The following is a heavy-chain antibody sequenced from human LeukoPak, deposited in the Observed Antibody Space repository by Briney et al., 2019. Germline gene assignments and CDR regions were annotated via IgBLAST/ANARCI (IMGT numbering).Heavy chain of an antibody. Sequence: GGSLRLSCAGSGFMLSEHWMSWVRLAPGEGLEWVANIKYDGSQKSYGDSVRGRFTISRDNAKNSLYLIMNSLRADDTAVYYCARDHAAPTIIWDLWGQGTLVTVSS. D-gene: IGHD5-12*01. CDR2: IKYDGSQK. V-gene: IGHV3-7*01. CDR3: ARDHAAPTIIWDL. J-gene: IGHJ5*02. CDR1: GFMLSEHW.